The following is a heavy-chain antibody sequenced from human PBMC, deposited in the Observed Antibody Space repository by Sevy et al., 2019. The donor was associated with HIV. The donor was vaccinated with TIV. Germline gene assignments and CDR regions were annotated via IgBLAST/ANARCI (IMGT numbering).Heavy chain of an antibody. Sequence: SETLSLTCTVSGGSISAGSYYWGWIRQPPGKGLEWIGSVYYSGSTNYNPSLKSRVTISVDTSKNQFSLKLSSVTAADTAVYYCAREGGNGGNSGDAFDIWGQGTMVTVSS. V-gene: IGHV4-39*07. CDR2: VYYSGST. CDR3: AREGGNGGNSGDAFDI. D-gene: IGHD2-21*02. CDR1: GGSISAGSYY. J-gene: IGHJ3*02.